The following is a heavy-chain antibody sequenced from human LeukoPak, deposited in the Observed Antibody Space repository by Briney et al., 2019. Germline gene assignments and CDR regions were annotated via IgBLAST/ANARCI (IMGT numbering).Heavy chain of an antibody. Sequence: PSQTLSLTCTVSGGSISSGSYYWSWIRQPAGKALEWIGRVYSSGSTNYNPSLESRLTISIDTSKNQFSLKLSSVTAADTAVYYCARTTGYTYASNWFDPWGQGTLVTVSS. J-gene: IGHJ5*02. V-gene: IGHV4-61*02. CDR2: VYSSGST. CDR1: GGSISSGSYY. CDR3: ARTTGYTYASNWFDP. D-gene: IGHD5-18*01.